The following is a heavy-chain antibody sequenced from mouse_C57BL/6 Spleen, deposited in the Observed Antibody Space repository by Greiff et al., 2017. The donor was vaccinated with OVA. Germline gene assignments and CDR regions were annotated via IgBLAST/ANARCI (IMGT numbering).Heavy chain of an antibody. CDR1: GYSITSDY. D-gene: IGHD1-1*01. J-gene: IGHJ4*01. CDR2: ISYSGST. V-gene: IGHV3-8*01. Sequence: EVKLQESGPGLAKPSQTLSLTCSVTGYSITSDYWNWIRKFPGNKLEYMGYISYSGSTYYNLSLKSRISITRDTSKNQYYLQLNSVTTEDTATYYCARRGIYYYGSSPYYAMDYWGQGTSVTVSS. CDR3: ARRGIYYYGSSPYYAMDY.